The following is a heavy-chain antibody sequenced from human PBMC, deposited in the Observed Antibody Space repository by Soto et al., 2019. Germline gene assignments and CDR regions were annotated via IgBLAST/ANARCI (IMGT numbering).Heavy chain of an antibody. CDR2: ISGSGGST. CDR3: AKDLWVTPSGWYVENY. D-gene: IGHD6-19*01. J-gene: IGHJ4*02. CDR1: GFTFSSYA. Sequence: GGSLRLSCAASGFTFSSYAMSWVRQAPGKGLEWVSAISGSGGSTYYADSVKGRFTISRDNSKNTLYLQMNSLRAEDTAVYYCAKDLWVTPSGWYVENYWGQGTLVTVSS. V-gene: IGHV3-23*01.